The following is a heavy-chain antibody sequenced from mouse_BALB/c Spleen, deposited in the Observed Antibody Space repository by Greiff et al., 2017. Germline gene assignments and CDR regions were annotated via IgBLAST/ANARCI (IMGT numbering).Heavy chain of an antibody. V-gene: IGHV1S81*02. CDR2: INPSNGRT. CDR1: GYTFTSYW. J-gene: IGHJ2*01. CDR3: ARPGGSFGY. Sequence: VQLQQPGAELVKPGASVKLSCKASGYTFTSYWMHWVKQRPGQGLEWIGEINPSNGRTNYNEKFKSKATQTVDKSSSTAYMQLSSLTSEDSAVYYCARPGGSFGYWGQGTTLTVSA. D-gene: IGHD1-1*02.